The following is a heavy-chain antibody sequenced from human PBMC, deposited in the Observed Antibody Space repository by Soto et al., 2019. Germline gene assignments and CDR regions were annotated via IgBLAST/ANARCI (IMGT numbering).Heavy chain of an antibody. CDR1: GGSISSSY. CDR3: AREPWEVVVAGDYDSSGYGGAGHYFDY. Sequence: QVQLQESGPGLVKPSETLSLTCTVSGGSISSSYWSWIRQPPGKGLEWIGYIYYSGSTNYNPSLKSRVTISVDTSKNQFSLKLSSVTAADTAVYYCAREPWEVVVAGDYDSSGYGGAGHYFDYWGQGTLVTVSS. CDR2: IYYSGST. J-gene: IGHJ4*02. V-gene: IGHV4-59*01. D-gene: IGHD3-22*01.